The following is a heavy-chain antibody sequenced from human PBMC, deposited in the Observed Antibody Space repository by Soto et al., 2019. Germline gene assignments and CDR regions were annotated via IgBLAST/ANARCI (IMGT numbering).Heavy chain of an antibody. J-gene: IGHJ5*02. Sequence: QVQLQESGPGLVKPSQTLSLTCTVSGGSISSGGYYWSWIRQHPGKGLEWIGYIYYSGSTYYYPSLQSRVTISVDTSKNQFSLKLSSVTAADTAVYYCAREAPAAGWFDPWGQGTLVTVSS. V-gene: IGHV4-31*03. CDR3: AREAPAAGWFDP. CDR2: IYYSGST. CDR1: GGSISSGGYY.